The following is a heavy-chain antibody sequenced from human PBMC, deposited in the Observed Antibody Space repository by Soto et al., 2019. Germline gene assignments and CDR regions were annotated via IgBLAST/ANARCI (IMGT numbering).Heavy chain of an antibody. CDR2: SSQRGRT. CDR1: GDSISGSYW. CDR3: AREVPGLREVNRNWFDP. D-gene: IGHD3-10*01. Sequence: PSETLSLTCTVSGDSISGSYWWSGVPQPQGKPLERSGESSQRGRTNYYPCLMRRFTKSVDKCKSQFFQRLTYVTAADTGIYYCAREVPGLREVNRNWFDPWGQGTLVTVSS. V-gene: IGHV4-4*02. J-gene: IGHJ5*02.